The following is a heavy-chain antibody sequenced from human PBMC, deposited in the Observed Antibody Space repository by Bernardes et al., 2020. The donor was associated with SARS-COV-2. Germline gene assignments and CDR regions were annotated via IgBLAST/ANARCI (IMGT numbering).Heavy chain of an antibody. CDR2: IKSQTSGGAR. V-gene: IGHV3-15*01. J-gene: IGHJ5*02. CDR3: TTDWHFRESCSRTNCYSSDL. Sequence: GGSLRLSCAASGFTFSDAWMSWVRQAPGKGLEWVAHIKSQTSGGARDYAAPVRGRFTISRDDSGNTLFLQMDSLKTEDSAVYFCTTDWHFRESCSRTNCYSSDLWGQGTLVTVSS. CDR1: GFTFSDAW. D-gene: IGHD2-2*02.